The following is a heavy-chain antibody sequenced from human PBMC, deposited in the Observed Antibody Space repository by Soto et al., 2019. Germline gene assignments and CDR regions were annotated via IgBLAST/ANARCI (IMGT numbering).Heavy chain of an antibody. J-gene: IGHJ6*02. CDR2: IDWNSGAI. CDR3: AKDIGYCSSTRHDYGMDV. D-gene: IGHD2-2*03. Sequence: SCAASGFTFDDHVVHWLRQVPGKGLEWVLGIDWNSGAIGYADSVKGRFIISRDSAKNSLFLQMDSLRAEDTALYYCAKDIGYCSSTRHDYGMDVWGQGTTVTVSS. CDR1: GFTFDDHV. V-gene: IGHV3-9*01.